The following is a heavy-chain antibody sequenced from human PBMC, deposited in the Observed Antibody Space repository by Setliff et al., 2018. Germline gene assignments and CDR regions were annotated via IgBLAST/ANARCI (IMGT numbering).Heavy chain of an antibody. CDR3: ARGRNIAARLFDS. J-gene: IGHJ4*02. V-gene: IGHV4-30-4*01. CDR2: IYYSGTT. Sequence: PSETLSLTCTMSGVSFSSGGSYWSWLRQRPGKGLEWIGYIYYSGTTSYNPSLKSRVTMSVDTSKNHVSLKLSSVTAADTAVYYCARGRNIAARLFDSWGQGTRVTSPQ. CDR1: GVSFSSGGSY. D-gene: IGHD6-6*01.